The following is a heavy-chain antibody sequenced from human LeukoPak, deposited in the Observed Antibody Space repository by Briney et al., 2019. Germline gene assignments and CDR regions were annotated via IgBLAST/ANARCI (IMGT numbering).Heavy chain of an antibody. Sequence: SETLSLTCAVYGGSFSGYYWSWIRQPPGKGLEWIGEINHSGSTNYNPSLTRRVTISVDTSKNQFSLKLSSVTAADTAVYYCASSLYSSSRYYYYYYGMDVWGQRTTVTVSS. J-gene: IGHJ6*02. D-gene: IGHD6-6*01. CDR2: INHSGST. CDR3: ASSLYSSSRYYYYYYGMDV. V-gene: IGHV4-34*01. CDR1: GGSFSGYY.